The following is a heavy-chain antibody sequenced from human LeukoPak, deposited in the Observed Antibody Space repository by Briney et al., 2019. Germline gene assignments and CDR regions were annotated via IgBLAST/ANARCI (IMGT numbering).Heavy chain of an antibody. Sequence: MASETLSLTCTVSGGSISSSSYYWGWIRQPPGKGLEWIGSIYYSGSTYYNPSLKSRVTISVDTSKNQFSLKLSSVTAPDTAVYYCARGREEWELLQDYWGQGTLVTVSS. CDR3: ARGREEWELLQDY. V-gene: IGHV4-39*07. D-gene: IGHD1-26*01. CDR2: IYYSGST. J-gene: IGHJ4*02. CDR1: GGSISSSSYY.